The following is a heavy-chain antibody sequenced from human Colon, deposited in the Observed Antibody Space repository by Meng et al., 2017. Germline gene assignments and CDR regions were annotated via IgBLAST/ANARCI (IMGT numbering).Heavy chain of an antibody. D-gene: IGHD6-6*01. CDR2: IHYSGNI. J-gene: IGHJ6*02. CDR1: GDSINSYY. V-gene: IGHV4-59*01. CDR3: ATTTISSRPAYYGIDV. Sequence: GSLRLSCTVSGDSINSYYWSWIRQPPGKGLEWIGFIHYSGNINYNPSLKSRVTVSLDTSKNQFSLKLSSVTAADTAVYYCATTTISSRPAYYGIDVWGQGTTVTVSS.